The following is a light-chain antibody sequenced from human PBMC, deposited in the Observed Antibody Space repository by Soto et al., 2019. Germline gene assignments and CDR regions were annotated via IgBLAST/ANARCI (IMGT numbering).Light chain of an antibody. CDR2: GAS. Sequence: EIVMTQSPAPLSVSPGERATLSCRASQSVSSNLAWYQQKPGQAPRLLIYGASTRATGIPARFSGSGSGTEFTLTISSLQSEDFAVYCCQQYNNLPQYTVGQGTKLEIK. J-gene: IGKJ2*01. CDR1: QSVSSN. CDR3: QQYNNLPQYT. V-gene: IGKV3-15*01.